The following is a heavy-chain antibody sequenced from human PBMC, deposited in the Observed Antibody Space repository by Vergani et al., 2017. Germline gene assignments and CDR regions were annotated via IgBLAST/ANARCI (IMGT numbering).Heavy chain of an antibody. Sequence: QVQLQQWGAGLLKPSETLSLTCAVYGGSFSGYYWSWIRQPPGKGLEWIGEINHSGSTNYNPSLKSRVTISVDTSKNQFSLKLSSVTAADTAVYYCASRNTMVRGVTARFWPNWGQGTLVTVSS. CDR2: INHSGST. V-gene: IGHV4-34*01. J-gene: IGHJ4*02. CDR3: ASRNTMVRGVTARFWPN. CDR1: GGSFSGYY. D-gene: IGHD3-10*01.